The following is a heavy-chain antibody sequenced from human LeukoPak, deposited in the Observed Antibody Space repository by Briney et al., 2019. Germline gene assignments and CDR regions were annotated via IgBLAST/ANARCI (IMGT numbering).Heavy chain of an antibody. Sequence: SETLSLTCTVSGGSIDSGDYYWGSGRQPSGKGLECIASIHYSGNTYYDPYLKSRVTLSVDASKNQFSLTLSSVTAADTAIYDCARHKIQRSLGGVPDWFDPWGQGTLVTVSS. J-gene: IGHJ5*02. CDR3: ARHKIQRSLGGVPDWFDP. V-gene: IGHV4-39*07. D-gene: IGHD3-3*01. CDR1: GGSIDSGDYY. CDR2: IHYSGNT.